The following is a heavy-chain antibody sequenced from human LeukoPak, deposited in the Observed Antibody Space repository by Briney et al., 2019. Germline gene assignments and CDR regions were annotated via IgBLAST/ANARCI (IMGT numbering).Heavy chain of an antibody. Sequence: SETLSLTCTVSGGSISSGGYYWSWIRQHPGKGLEWIGYIYYSGSTYYNPSLKSRVTISVDTSKNQFSLKLSSVTAADTAVYYCARDRYSGDDLLYCWFDPWGQGTLVTVYS. CDR3: ARDRYSGDDLLYCWFDP. CDR2: IYYSGST. V-gene: IGHV4-31*03. J-gene: IGHJ5*02. D-gene: IGHD5-12*01. CDR1: GGSISSGGYY.